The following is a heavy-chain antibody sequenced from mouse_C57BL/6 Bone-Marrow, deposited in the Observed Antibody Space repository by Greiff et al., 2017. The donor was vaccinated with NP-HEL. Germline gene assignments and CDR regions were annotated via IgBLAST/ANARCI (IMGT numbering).Heavy chain of an antibody. D-gene: IGHD2-3*01. Sequence: QVQLKESGPGLVQPSQSLSITCAVSGFSFTSYGVHWVRQSPGKGLEWLGVIWSGGSTDYNAAFISRLSISKDNSTSHAFFKMNRLQASDTAIYYCVKNRGYGYYGGGYFDVWGTGTTVTVSS. J-gene: IGHJ1*03. CDR3: VKNRGYGYYGGGYFDV. CDR2: IWSGGST. V-gene: IGHV2-2*02. CDR1: GFSFTSYG.